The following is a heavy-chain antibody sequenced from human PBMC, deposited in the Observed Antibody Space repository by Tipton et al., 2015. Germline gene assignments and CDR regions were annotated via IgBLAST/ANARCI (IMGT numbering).Heavy chain of an antibody. Sequence: QLVQSGAEVKKPGESLKISCKSSGYTFSDYWIGWVRQMPGKGLEWMGMIYPDDSDTRYSPSFQGQVTISADKSISTAYLQWNSLKASDTAMYYYARLSTYGYNDYFDSWGQGTLVTVST. CDR3: ARLSTYGYNDYFDS. J-gene: IGHJ4*02. D-gene: IGHD5-24*01. CDR2: IYPDDSDT. CDR1: GYTFSDYW. V-gene: IGHV5-51*01.